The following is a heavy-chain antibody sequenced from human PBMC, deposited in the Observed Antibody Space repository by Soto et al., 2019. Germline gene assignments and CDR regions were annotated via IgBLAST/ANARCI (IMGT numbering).Heavy chain of an antibody. V-gene: IGHV4-39*01. CDR2: IYYSGST. CDR1: GGSINSSSYF. J-gene: IGHJ5*02. CDR3: ARHYSSGSRNWFDP. Sequence: SETLSLTCSVSGGSINSSSYFWGWVRQPPGKGLEWIGSIYYSGSTCYNPSLRSRVTISVDTSKNQFSLKLSSVTAADTAVFYCARHYSSGSRNWFDPRGQGTLVTVSS. D-gene: IGHD6-19*01.